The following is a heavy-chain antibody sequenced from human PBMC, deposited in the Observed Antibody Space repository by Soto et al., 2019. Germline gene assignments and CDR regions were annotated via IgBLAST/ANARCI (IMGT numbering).Heavy chain of an antibody. CDR1: GFTFSSYS. J-gene: IGHJ4*02. D-gene: IGHD6-19*01. V-gene: IGHV3-23*01. CDR3: AKWSKREYSSGPYGY. CDR2: FRGSGDDGTT. Sequence: GGSLRLSCAASGFTFSSYSMSWVRQAPGKGLEWVSGFRGSGDDGTTYYADSVKGRFTISRDNSKNMLFLQMNSLRAEDTAIYYCAKWSKREYSSGPYGYWGQGTLVTVSS.